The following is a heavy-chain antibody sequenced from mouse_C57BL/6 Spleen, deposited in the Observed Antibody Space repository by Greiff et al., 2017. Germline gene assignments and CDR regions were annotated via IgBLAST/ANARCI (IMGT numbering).Heavy chain of an antibody. CDR2: IWSGGST. CDR1: GFSLTSYG. V-gene: IGHV2-2*01. J-gene: IGHJ1*03. CDR3: ARKEYYEGWYFDV. D-gene: IGHD1-1*01. Sequence: QVQLQQSGPGLVQPSPSLSITCTVSGFSLTSYGVHWVRQSPGKGLEWLGVIWSGGSTDYNAAFISRLSISKDDSTSQDFFKMNSLQADDTAIDYCARKEYYEGWYFDVWGTGTTVTGAS.